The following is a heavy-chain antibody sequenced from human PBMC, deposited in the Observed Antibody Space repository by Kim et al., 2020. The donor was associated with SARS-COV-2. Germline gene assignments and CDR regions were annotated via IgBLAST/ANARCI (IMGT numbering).Heavy chain of an antibody. Sequence: GGSLRLSCAASGFSFSAYAMAWVRQAPGKGLEWVSSINGRGVSTYYADSAKGRFTISRDNSKNMLYLQMNSLRGEDTAVYYCEGYDFWSAYYADYWGQGTLVTVSS. D-gene: IGHD3-3*01. J-gene: IGHJ4*02. CDR3: EGYDFWSAYYADY. CDR1: GFSFSAYA. V-gene: IGHV3-23*01. CDR2: INGRGVST.